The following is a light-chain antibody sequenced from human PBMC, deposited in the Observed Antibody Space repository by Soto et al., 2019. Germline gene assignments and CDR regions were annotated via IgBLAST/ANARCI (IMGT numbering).Light chain of an antibody. J-gene: IGKJ1*01. Sequence: EIAMTQSPATLSVSPGDRATLSCRASQSVSSKLAWYQQKPGQAPRLLIYDASTRATGLPARFSGSGSGTEFTLTISSLQSEDFAVYYCQQFNNWPRTFGQGTKLDIK. CDR3: QQFNNWPRT. V-gene: IGKV3-15*01. CDR1: QSVSSK. CDR2: DAS.